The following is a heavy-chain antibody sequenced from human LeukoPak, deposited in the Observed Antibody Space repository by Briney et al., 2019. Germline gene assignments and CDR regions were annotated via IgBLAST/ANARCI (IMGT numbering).Heavy chain of an antibody. V-gene: IGHV4-59*08. CDR3: ARLQGSGYYLYNWFDP. J-gene: IGHJ5*02. CDR2: IYYSGST. Sequence: SETLSLTCTVSGGSISSHYWSWIRQPPGKGLEWIGYIYYSGSTNYNPSLKSRVTISVDTSKNQFSLKLSSVTAADTAVYYCARLQGSGYYLYNWFDPWGQGTLVTVSS. CDR1: GGSISSHY. D-gene: IGHD3-22*01.